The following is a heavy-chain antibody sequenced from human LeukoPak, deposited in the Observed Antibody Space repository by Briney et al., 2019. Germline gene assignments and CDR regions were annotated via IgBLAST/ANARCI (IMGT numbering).Heavy chain of an antibody. D-gene: IGHD3-10*01. Sequence: SETLSLTCTVSGGSISSYYWSWIRQPPGKGLEWIGYIYYSGSTNYNPSLKSRVTISVDTSKNQFSLKLSSVTATDTAVYYCARGTIEWFGELSNYFDYWGQGTLVTVSS. CDR1: GGSISSYY. J-gene: IGHJ4*02. CDR3: ARGTIEWFGELSNYFDY. V-gene: IGHV4-59*01. CDR2: IYYSGST.